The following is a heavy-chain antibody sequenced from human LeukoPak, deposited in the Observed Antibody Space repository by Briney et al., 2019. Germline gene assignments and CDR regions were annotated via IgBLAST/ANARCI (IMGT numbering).Heavy chain of an antibody. CDR2: ISASGGTT. CDR1: GFTFNSYA. J-gene: IGHJ6*02. Sequence: PGGSLRLSCVASGFTFNSYAMSWVRQAPGKGLEWVSAISASGGTTYYADSVEGRFTISRDNSKNTLYLQMNSLRVDDTAVYYCAKAGGQDIADYYGTDVWGQGTTVTVSS. V-gene: IGHV3-23*01. CDR3: AKAGGQDIADYYGTDV. D-gene: IGHD2-15*01.